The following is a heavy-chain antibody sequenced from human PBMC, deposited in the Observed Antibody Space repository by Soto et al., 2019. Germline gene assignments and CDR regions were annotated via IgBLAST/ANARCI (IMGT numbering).Heavy chain of an antibody. D-gene: IGHD2-15*01. CDR2: MYYSGTT. J-gene: IGHJ4*02. Sequence: ETLSLTCTVSGASXKSYYWNWMRQFPGKGLEWIGNMYYSGTTNYNPSLQSRVTLSVDTSKNQFSLKLTSVTAADTAVYYCAAAYDYWGQGTLVTVSS. CDR3: AAAYDY. V-gene: IGHV4-59*01. CDR1: GASXKSYY.